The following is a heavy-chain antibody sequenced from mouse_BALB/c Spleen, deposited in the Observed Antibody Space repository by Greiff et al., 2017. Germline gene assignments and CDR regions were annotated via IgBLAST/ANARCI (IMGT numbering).Heavy chain of an antibody. V-gene: IGHV1-7*01. Sequence: VQLQQSGAELAKPGASVKMSCKASGYTFTSYWMHWVKQRPGQGLEWIGYINPSTGYTEYNQKFKDKATLTADKSSSTAYMQLSSLTSEDSAVYYCARRVFAYWGQGTLVTVSA. CDR1: GYTFTSYW. CDR2: INPSTGYT. CDR3: ARRVFAY. J-gene: IGHJ3*01.